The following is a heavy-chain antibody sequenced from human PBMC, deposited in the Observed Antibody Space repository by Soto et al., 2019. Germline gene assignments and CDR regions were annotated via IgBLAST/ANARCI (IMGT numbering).Heavy chain of an antibody. V-gene: IGHV4-39*01. J-gene: IGHJ3*02. D-gene: IGHD6-19*01. Sequence: QLQLQESGPGLVKPSETLSLTCTVSGGSISSSSYYWGWIRQPPGKGLEWIGSIYYSGSTYYNPFLKSRVTISVDTSKNQFALKLSSVTAADTGVYYCARGAGTSDAFDIWGQGTMVTVSS. CDR1: GGSISSSSYY. CDR2: IYYSGST. CDR3: ARGAGTSDAFDI.